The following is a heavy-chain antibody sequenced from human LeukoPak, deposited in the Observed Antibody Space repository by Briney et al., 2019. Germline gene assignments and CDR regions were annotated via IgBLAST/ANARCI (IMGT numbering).Heavy chain of an antibody. CDR3: ASRGAVAGTYYYYGMDV. J-gene: IGHJ6*02. CDR1: GFTFSTSG. Sequence: PGGSLRLSCAASGFTFSTSGMHWVRQAPGKGLEWVAFIQYDGSNKFYADSVKGRFTISRDNSKSTLYLQMNSLRAEDTAVYYCASRGAVAGTYYYYGMDVWGQGTTVTVSS. D-gene: IGHD6-19*01. V-gene: IGHV3-30*02. CDR2: IQYDGSNK.